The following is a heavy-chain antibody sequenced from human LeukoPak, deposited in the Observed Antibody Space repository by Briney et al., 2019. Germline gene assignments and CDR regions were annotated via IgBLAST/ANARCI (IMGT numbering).Heavy chain of an antibody. CDR1: GFTFSSYW. D-gene: IGHD3-10*01. Sequence: GGSLRLSCAASGFTFSSYWMHWVRQAPGKGLVWVSRINSDGSSTSYADSVKGRFTISRDNAKNTLYLQMNSLRAEDTAVYYCARSTGWFGQGYFDYWGQGTLLTVSS. V-gene: IGHV3-74*01. J-gene: IGHJ4*02. CDR3: ARSTGWFGQGYFDY. CDR2: INSDGSST.